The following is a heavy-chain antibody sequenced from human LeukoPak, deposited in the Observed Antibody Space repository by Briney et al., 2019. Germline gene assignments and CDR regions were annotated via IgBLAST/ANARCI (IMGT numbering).Heavy chain of an antibody. Sequence: ASLKASCKASGYTFTSYGISWVRQAPGQGLEWMGWISAYNGNTNYAQKLQCRVTMTTDTSTSTADMELRSLRSDDTAVYYCAGGGETITFGGVIVIDAFDIWGQGTMVTVSS. D-gene: IGHD3-16*02. J-gene: IGHJ3*02. CDR2: ISAYNGNT. CDR3: AGGGETITFGGVIVIDAFDI. CDR1: GYTFTSYG. V-gene: IGHV1-18*01.